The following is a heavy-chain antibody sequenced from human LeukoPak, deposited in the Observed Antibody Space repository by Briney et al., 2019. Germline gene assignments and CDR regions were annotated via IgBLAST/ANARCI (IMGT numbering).Heavy chain of an antibody. D-gene: IGHD5-18*01. CDR1: GYTLTNHD. CDR3: ARGVNSQGTAMVLFDF. V-gene: IGHV1-8*01. CDR2: MNPKSGNT. Sequence: ASVKVSCKASGYTLTNHDINGVRQASGQGGEGVGWMNPKSGNTDYLQKFQGRVTMTRATSMSTAFMELSSLTSEDTAVYYCARGVNSQGTAMVLFDFWGQGSLVTVSA. J-gene: IGHJ4*02.